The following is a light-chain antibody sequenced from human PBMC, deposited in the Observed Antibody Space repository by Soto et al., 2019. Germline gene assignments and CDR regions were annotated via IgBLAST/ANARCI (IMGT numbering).Light chain of an antibody. CDR3: QQYKGSLLT. CDR1: QSVSGN. J-gene: IGKJ1*01. CDR2: GAV. V-gene: IGKV3D-15*01. Sequence: EIVLTQSPATLSSSPWERVTLSCRVSQSVSGNLAWDQQKPGQAPRLLIYGAVTRATGSPARCSGRGAGTEFTRTTTSLLYEGVAVDFSQQYKGSLLTFRQGTKVDIK.